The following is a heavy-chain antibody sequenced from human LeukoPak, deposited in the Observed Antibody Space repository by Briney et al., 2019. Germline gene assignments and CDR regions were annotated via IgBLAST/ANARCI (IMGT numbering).Heavy chain of an antibody. Sequence: PGGSLRLSCAASGFTFSSYAMHWVRQPPGEGLEYVSAISSNGGSTYYANSVKGRFTISRDNTKNTLYLQMGSLGAEDMAVYYCTRGSLVGAPSHFDYWGQGTLVTVSS. CDR3: TRGSLVGAPSHFDY. V-gene: IGHV3-64*01. D-gene: IGHD1-26*01. CDR1: GFTFSSYA. J-gene: IGHJ4*02. CDR2: ISSNGGST.